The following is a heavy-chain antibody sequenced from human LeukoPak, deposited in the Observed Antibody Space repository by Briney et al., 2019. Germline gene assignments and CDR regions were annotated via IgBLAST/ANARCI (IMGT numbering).Heavy chain of an antibody. V-gene: IGHV3-30*18. CDR3: AKGYSHGNWLFDY. CDR1: GLTFNRHG. J-gene: IGHJ4*02. Sequence: GRSLRLSCVVSGLTFNRHGMHWVRQAPGKGLEWVAVVGDTGEAKLYADSVKGRFTISRDNSKNTLFLQMDSLRVEDTALYFCAKGYSHGNWLFDYWGQGTLVTVSS. CDR2: VGDTGEAK. D-gene: IGHD4-23*01.